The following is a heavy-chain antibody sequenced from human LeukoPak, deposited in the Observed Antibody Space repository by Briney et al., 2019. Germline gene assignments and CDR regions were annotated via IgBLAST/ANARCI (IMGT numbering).Heavy chain of an antibody. V-gene: IGHV4-59*01. CDR1: GGSISSYY. Sequence: SETLSLTCTVSGGSISSYYWSWIRQPPGKGLEWIGYIYYSGSTNYNPSLKSRVTISVDTSKNQFSLKLSSVTAADTAVYYCASANYYYYYYMDVWGKGTTVTVSS. CDR3: ASANYYYYYYMDV. J-gene: IGHJ6*03. CDR2: IYYSGST.